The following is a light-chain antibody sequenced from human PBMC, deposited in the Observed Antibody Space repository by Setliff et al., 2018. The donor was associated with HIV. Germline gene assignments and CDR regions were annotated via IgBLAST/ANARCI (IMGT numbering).Light chain of an antibody. CDR2: EVS. CDR1: SSDVGGYNY. Sequence: QSALTQPASVSGSPGQSITISRTGTSSDVGGYNYVSWYQQHPGKAPKLMIYEVSNRPSGVSNRFSGSKSGTTASLTISGLQAEDEADYYCSSYTGSSTLVFGTGTKVTVL. CDR3: SSYTGSSTLV. J-gene: IGLJ1*01. V-gene: IGLV2-14*01.